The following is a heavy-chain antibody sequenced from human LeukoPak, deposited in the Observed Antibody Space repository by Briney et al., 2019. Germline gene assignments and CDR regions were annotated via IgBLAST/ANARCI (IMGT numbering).Heavy chain of an antibody. V-gene: IGHV3-48*01. CDR2: ISSSSSTI. J-gene: IGHJ3*02. CDR3: AKVGETDAFDI. Sequence: GGSLRLSCAASGFTFSSYSMNWVRQAPGKGLEWVSYISSSSSTIYYADSVKGRFTISRDNAKNSLYLQMNSLRAEDTAVYYCAKVGETDAFDIWGQGTMVTVSS. D-gene: IGHD3-16*01. CDR1: GFTFSSYS.